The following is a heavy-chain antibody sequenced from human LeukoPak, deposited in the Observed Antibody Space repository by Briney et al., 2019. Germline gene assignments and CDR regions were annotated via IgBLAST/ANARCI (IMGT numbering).Heavy chain of an antibody. CDR2: ISGGGGST. J-gene: IGHJ6*02. D-gene: IGHD6-19*01. Sequence: GGSLRLSCAASGFTFKSYAMSWVRQAPGKGLEWVSGISGGGGSTYYADSVKGRFTISRDNSKNTLYLQMNSLRAEDTAVYYCAKARGVDSGWYRSYYYGMDVWGQGTTVTVSS. CDR1: GFTFKSYA. V-gene: IGHV3-23*01. CDR3: AKARGVDSGWYRSYYYGMDV.